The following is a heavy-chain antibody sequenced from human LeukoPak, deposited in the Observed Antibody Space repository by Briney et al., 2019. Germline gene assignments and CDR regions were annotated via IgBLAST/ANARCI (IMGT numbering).Heavy chain of an antibody. CDR3: TTFYSRLTDY. Sequence: GGSLRLSCAASGFNLNSYWISWVRQAPGKGLEWLANINQDGSEEYYVDSVKGRFTISRDNAKNSLYLQMNSLRAEDTAVYYCTTFYSRLTDYWGQGTLVTVSS. D-gene: IGHD2/OR15-2a*01. V-gene: IGHV3-7*05. CDR2: INQDGSEE. CDR1: GFNLNSYW. J-gene: IGHJ4*02.